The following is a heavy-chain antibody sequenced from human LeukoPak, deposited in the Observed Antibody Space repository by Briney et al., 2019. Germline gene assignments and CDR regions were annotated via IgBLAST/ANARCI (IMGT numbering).Heavy chain of an antibody. CDR3: AKDNIVVVPAAIS. CDR2: ISGRGGST. J-gene: IGHJ5*02. V-gene: IGHV3-23*01. Sequence: GGSLRLSCAASGFTFSSYAMSWVRQAPGKGLDWVSAISGRGGSTYYADSVKGRFTISRDNSKNTLDLQMNSLRAEDTAVYYCAKDNIVVVPAAISWGQGTLVTVSS. D-gene: IGHD2-2*01. CDR1: GFTFSSYA.